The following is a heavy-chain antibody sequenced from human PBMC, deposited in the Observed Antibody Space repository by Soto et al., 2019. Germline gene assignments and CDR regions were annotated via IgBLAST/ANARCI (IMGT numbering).Heavy chain of an antibody. CDR1: GYTFTNYG. Sequence: QVQLVHSGAEVKKPGASVMVSCKASGYTFTNYGITWVRQAPGQGLEWMGWINAYNRNTNYAQKFQGRVAMTTDTSTNTAYLELRSLTSDDTAMYYCARVETVGLTTRFDYWGQGTLVTVSS. CDR3: ARVETVGLTTRFDY. D-gene: IGHD1-26*01. V-gene: IGHV1-18*01. CDR2: INAYNRNT. J-gene: IGHJ4*02.